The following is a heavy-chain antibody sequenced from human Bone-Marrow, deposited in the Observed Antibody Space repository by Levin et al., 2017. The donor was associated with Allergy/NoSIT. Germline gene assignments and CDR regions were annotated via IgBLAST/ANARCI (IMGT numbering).Heavy chain of an antibody. J-gene: IGHJ3*02. CDR3: ARDRPPYYDSSGYSDAFDI. V-gene: IGHV1-69*13. Sequence: SVKVSCKASGGTFSSYAISWVRQAPGQGLEWMGGIIPIFGTANYAQKFQGRVTITADESTSTAYMELSSLRSEDTAVYYCARDRPPYYDSSGYSDAFDIWGQGTMVTVSS. D-gene: IGHD3-22*01. CDR2: IIPIFGTA. CDR1: GGTFSSYA.